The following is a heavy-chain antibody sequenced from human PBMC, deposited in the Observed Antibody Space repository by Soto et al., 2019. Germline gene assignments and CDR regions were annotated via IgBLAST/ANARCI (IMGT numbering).Heavy chain of an antibody. CDR1: GFTFSNAW. CDR3: TTDKTTVVAFEVDY. J-gene: IGHJ4*02. V-gene: IGHV3-15*07. D-gene: IGHD4-17*01. Sequence: GGSLRLSCAASGFTFSNAWMNWVRQAPGKGLEWVGRIKSKTDGGTTDYAAPVKGRFTISRDDSKNTLYLQMNSLKTEDTAVYYCTTDKTTVVAFEVDYWGQGTLVTVSS. CDR2: IKSKTDGGTT.